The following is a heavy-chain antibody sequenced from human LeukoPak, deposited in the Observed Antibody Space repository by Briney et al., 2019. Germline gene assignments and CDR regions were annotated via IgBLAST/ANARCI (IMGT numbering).Heavy chain of an antibody. Sequence: PGGSLRLSCAASGFTFSSYSMNWVRQAPGKGLEWVSYISSSSSTIYYADSVKGRFTISRDNAKNSLYLQMHSLRAEDTAVYYRAKGLEGYDFWSGYYTYYYYGMDVWGQGTTVTVSS. D-gene: IGHD3-3*01. V-gene: IGHV3-48*01. CDR3: AKGLEGYDFWSGYYTYYYYGMDV. CDR1: GFTFSSYS. J-gene: IGHJ6*02. CDR2: ISSSSSTI.